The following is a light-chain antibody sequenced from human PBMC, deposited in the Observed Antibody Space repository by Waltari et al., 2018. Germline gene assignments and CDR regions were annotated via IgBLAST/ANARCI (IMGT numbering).Light chain of an antibody. CDR1: QSVSGY. CDR3: QQRSNWPRT. J-gene: IGKJ1*01. Sequence: SCRASQSVSGYLAWYQQMPGQAPRLLIHSASNRATGIPARFSGSGSGTDFTLTISSLEPEDFAVYYCQQRSNWPRTFGQGTKVEIK. V-gene: IGKV3-11*01. CDR2: SAS.